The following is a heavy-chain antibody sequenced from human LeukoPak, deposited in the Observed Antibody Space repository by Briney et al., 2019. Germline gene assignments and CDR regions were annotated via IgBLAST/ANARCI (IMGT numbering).Heavy chain of an antibody. Sequence: SETLSLTCTVSGGSISSYYWSWIRQPPGKGLEWIGYIYYSGSTKYNPSLKSRVTISVDTSKNQFSLKLSSVTAADTAVYYCARHWMLGLYYYDSSGPSGGFDPWGQGTLVTVSS. CDR3: ARHWMLGLYYYDSSGPSGGFDP. J-gene: IGHJ5*02. D-gene: IGHD3-22*01. CDR1: GGSISSYY. CDR2: IYYSGST. V-gene: IGHV4-59*08.